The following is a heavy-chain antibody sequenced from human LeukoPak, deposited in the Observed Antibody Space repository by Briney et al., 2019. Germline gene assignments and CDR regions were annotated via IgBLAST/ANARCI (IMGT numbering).Heavy chain of an antibody. D-gene: IGHD3-10*01. J-gene: IGHJ6*03. CDR1: GGTFSSYA. CDR3: ARVGVTMVRGVTYYYYYYMDV. V-gene: IGHV1-8*02. CDR2: MNPNSGNT. Sequence: ASVKVSCKASGGTFSSYAISWVRQATGQGLEWMGWMNPNSGNTGYAQKFQGRVTMTRNTSISTAYMELSSLRSEDTAVYYCARVGVTMVRGVTYYYYYYMDVWGKGTTVTISS.